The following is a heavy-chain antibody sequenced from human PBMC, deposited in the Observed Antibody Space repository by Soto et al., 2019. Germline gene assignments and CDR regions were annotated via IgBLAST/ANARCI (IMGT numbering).Heavy chain of an antibody. J-gene: IGHJ3*02. CDR2: ISAYNGNT. CDR3: ARDPPYSSSWSDAFDI. V-gene: IGHV1-18*01. Sequence: QVQLVQSGAEVKKPGASVKVSCKASGYTFTSYGISWVRQAPGQGLEWMGWISAYNGNTNYAQKLQGRVTMTTDTSTSTVYMELRSLRSDDTAVYYCARDPPYSSSWSDAFDIWGQGTMVTVSS. D-gene: IGHD6-13*01. CDR1: GYTFTSYG.